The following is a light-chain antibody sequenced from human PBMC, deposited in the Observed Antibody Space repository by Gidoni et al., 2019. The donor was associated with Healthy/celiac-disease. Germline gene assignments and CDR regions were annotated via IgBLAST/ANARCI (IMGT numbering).Light chain of an antibody. Sequence: DIQMTQSPSTLSASVGDRVTITCRASQSISSWLAWYQQKPGKAPKLLLSKASSLESGVPPRVSGSGSGTEFTLTISSLQPDDFATYYGKQPWTFGQGTKVEIK. J-gene: IGKJ1*01. CDR2: KAS. V-gene: IGKV1-5*03. CDR1: QSISSW. CDR3: KQPWT.